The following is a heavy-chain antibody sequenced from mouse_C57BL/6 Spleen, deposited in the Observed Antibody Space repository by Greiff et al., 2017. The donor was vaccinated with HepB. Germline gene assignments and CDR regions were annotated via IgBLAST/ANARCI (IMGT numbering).Heavy chain of an antibody. V-gene: IGHV5-17*01. J-gene: IGHJ2*01. Sequence: EVKLVESGGGLVKPGGSLKLSCAASGFTFSDYGMHWVRQAPEMGLEWVAYISSGSSTIYYADTVKGRFTISRDNAKNTLFLQMTSLRSEDTAMYYCARDGNYFDYWGQGTTLTGSS. CDR2: ISSGSSTI. CDR3: ARDGNYFDY. D-gene: IGHD2-1*01. CDR1: GFTFSDYG.